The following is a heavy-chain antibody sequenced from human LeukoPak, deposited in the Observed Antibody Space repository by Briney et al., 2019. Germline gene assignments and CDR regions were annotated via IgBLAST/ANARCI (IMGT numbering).Heavy chain of an antibody. CDR1: GGSITSGNW. Sequence: KTSETLSLTCTVSGGSITSGNWWTWVRQPPRRGLEWIGEIYHSGSTNYNPSLKSRVTISVDKSKNQFSLNLSSVTAADTAVYYCARDKPAAGANYFDYWGQGTLVTVPS. D-gene: IGHD6-13*01. J-gene: IGHJ4*02. CDR2: IYHSGST. V-gene: IGHV4-4*02. CDR3: ARDKPAAGANYFDY.